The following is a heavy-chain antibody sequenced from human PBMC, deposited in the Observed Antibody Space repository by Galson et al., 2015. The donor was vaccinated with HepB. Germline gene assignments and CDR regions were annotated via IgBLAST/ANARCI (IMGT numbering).Heavy chain of an antibody. CDR3: AKEKDQEYCSSTSCQRRNDAFDI. CDR1: GFTFTSYG. CDR2: ISYDGSNK. Sequence: SLRLSCAASGFTFTSYGKHWVRQAPGKGLEWVGVISYDGSNKYYADSVKGRFTISRDNSKNTLYLQMNSLRAEDTAMYYCAKEKDQEYCSSTSCQRRNDAFDIWGKGTMVTVSS. D-gene: IGHD2-2*01. J-gene: IGHJ3*02. V-gene: IGHV3-30*18.